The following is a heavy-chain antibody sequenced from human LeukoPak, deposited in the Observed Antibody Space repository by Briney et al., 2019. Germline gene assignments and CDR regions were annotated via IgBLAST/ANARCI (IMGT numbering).Heavy chain of an antibody. CDR3: AKAMATITSLNWYFDL. CDR2: ISWNSGSI. V-gene: IGHV3-9*03. Sequence: GRSLRLSCAASGSTLDDYAMHWVRQAPGKGLEWVSGISWNSGSIGYADSVKGRFTISRDNAKNSLYLQMNSLRAEDLALYYFAKAMATITSLNWYFDLWRRGTLVTVSS. J-gene: IGHJ2*01. CDR1: GSTLDDYA. D-gene: IGHD5-12*01.